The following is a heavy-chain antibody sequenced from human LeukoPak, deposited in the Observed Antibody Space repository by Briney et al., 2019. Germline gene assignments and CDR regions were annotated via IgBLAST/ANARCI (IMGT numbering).Heavy chain of an antibody. CDR3: ARGAYDILTGSPWDYYYYMDV. D-gene: IGHD3-9*01. J-gene: IGHJ6*03. Sequence: ASVKVSCKASGYTFTSYGISWVRQAPGQGLEWMGWISAYNGNTNYAQKLQGRVTMTTDTSTSTAYMELRSLRSDDTAVYYCARGAYDILTGSPWDYYYYMDVWGKGTTVTVSS. CDR2: ISAYNGNT. CDR1: GYTFTSYG. V-gene: IGHV1-18*01.